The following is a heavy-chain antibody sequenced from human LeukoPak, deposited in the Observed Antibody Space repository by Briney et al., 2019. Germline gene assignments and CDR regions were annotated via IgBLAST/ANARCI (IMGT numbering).Heavy chain of an antibody. CDR2: IGAADT. Sequence: PGGSLRLSCAASGFTFNTYAMSWVRQVPGKGPEWVATIGAADTYYAGSVKGRFTISRDDSKNTVFLQMNSLRAEDTAVYYCARDPVTLRGPESYFDYWGQGTLVSVSS. CDR3: ARDPVTLRGPESYFDY. CDR1: GFTFNTYA. V-gene: IGHV3-23*01. J-gene: IGHJ4*02. D-gene: IGHD4-11*01.